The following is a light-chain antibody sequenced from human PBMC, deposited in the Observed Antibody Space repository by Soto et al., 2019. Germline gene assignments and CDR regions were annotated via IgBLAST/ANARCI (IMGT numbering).Light chain of an antibody. J-gene: IGLJ7*01. CDR3: SSYTSRSTVV. CDR2: NFL. CDR1: SSDVGGYNY. Sequence: QSALTQPAPVSGSPGQSITISCTGTSSDVGGYNYVSWYQQHPGKAPKLIIYNFLNRPSGVSNRFSGSKSGNTASLTISGLQAEDEADYYCSSYTSRSTVVFGGGTQLTVL. V-gene: IGLV2-14*03.